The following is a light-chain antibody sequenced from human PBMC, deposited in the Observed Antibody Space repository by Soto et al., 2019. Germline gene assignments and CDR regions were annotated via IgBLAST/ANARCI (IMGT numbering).Light chain of an antibody. J-gene: IGKJ2*01. Sequence: EIVLTQSPGTLSLSPGERATLSCRASQSVSSTYIAWYQQNPGQAPRLLIYGASSRATGIPDRFSGSGSGTDFTLTISRLEPEDFAVYFCQQYGRSPPFTFGQVTKVEIK. V-gene: IGKV3-20*01. CDR2: GAS. CDR1: QSVSSTY. CDR3: QQYGRSPPFT.